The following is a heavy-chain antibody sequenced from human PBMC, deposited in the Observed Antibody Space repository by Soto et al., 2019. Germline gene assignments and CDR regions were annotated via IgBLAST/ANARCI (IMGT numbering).Heavy chain of an antibody. V-gene: IGHV1-69*06. CDR3: ARVGGVVPAAMGATDGMDV. J-gene: IGHJ6*02. CDR2: IIPIFGTA. Sequence: QVQLVQSGAEVKKPGSSVKVSCKASGGTFSSYAISWVRQAPGQGLEWMGGIIPIFGTANYAQKFQGRVTITADKSTSTAYMELSSLRSEDTAVYYCARVGGVVPAAMGATDGMDVWGQGTTVTVSS. CDR1: GGTFSSYA. D-gene: IGHD2-2*01.